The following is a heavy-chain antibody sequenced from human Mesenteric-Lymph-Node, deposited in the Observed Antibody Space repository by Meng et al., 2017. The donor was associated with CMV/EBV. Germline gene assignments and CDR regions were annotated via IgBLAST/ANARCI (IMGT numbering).Heavy chain of an antibody. V-gene: IGHV4-59*01. CDR2: IYYSGST. D-gene: IGHD6-13*01. J-gene: IGHJ6*02. CDR1: GGSISSYY. CDR3: ARGWGIAAALYLGYYGMDV. Sequence: SETLSLTCTVSGGSISSYYWSWIRQPPGKGLEWIGYIYYSGSTNYNPSLKSRVTISVDTSKNQFSLKLSSVTAADTAVYYCARGWGIAAALYLGYYGMDVWGQGTTVTVSS.